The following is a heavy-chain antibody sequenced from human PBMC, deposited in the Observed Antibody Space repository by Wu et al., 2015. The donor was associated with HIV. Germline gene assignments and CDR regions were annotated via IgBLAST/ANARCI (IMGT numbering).Heavy chain of an antibody. CDR2: FVPLFGTT. CDR3: ATGYYGSGSYYMPR. V-gene: IGHV1-69*05. J-gene: IGHJ4*02. Sequence: QVQLVQSGAEVKRPGPSVKVSCKVSGGTFSTFAINWVRQAPGQGLDWMGGFVPLFGTTNYAQNFQGRVTITTDESTSTAYMELSSLTSEDTAVYYCATGYYGSGSYYMPRWGQGTLVTVSS. CDR1: GGTFSTFA. D-gene: IGHD3-10*01.